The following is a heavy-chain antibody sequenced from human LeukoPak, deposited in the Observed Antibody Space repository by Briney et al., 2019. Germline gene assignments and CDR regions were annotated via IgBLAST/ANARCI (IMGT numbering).Heavy chain of an antibody. CDR3: ARAYLSRETYYDYYYGMDV. J-gene: IGHJ6*02. Sequence: PSQTLSLTCAVSGVSISSGSYYWSWLRQPAGKGLEWIGRIYTSGSTNYNPSIKSRVTISVDTSKNQFFLKLSSVTAADTAVYYCARAYLSRETYYDYYYGMDVWGQGTTVTVSS. V-gene: IGHV4-61*02. CDR1: GVSISSGSYY. D-gene: IGHD2/OR15-2a*01. CDR2: IYTSGST.